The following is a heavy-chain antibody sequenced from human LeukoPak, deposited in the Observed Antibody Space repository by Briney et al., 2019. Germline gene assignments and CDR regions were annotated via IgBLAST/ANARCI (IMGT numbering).Heavy chain of an antibody. D-gene: IGHD3-10*01. J-gene: IGHJ4*02. Sequence: PGGSLRLSCAASGFTFSSNYMSWVRQAPGKGLEWVSVIYSGGSTYYSDSVKGRFTISRDNSKNTPYLQMNSLRAEDTAVYYCASAVWFGELLPYFGYWGQGTLVTVSS. CDR3: ASAVWFGELLPYFGY. V-gene: IGHV3-66*01. CDR2: IYSGGST. CDR1: GFTFSSNY.